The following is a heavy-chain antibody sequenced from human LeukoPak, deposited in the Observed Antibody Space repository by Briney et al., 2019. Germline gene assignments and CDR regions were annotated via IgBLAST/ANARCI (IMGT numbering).Heavy chain of an antibody. V-gene: IGHV4-4*07. CDR3: AREVRVRGAINWSDP. D-gene: IGHD3-10*01. CDR1: GGSISSYY. Sequence: SETLSLACTVSGGSISSYYWSWIRQPAGKGLEWIGRIYTSGSTNYNPSLKSRVTMSVDTSKNQFSLKLSSVTAADTAVYYCAREVRVRGAINWSDPWGQGTLVTVSS. CDR2: IYTSGST. J-gene: IGHJ5*02.